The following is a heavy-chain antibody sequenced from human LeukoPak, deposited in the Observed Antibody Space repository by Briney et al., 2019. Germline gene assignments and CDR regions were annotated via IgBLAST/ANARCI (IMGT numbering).Heavy chain of an antibody. CDR3: ARAPYDILTGYWFDP. D-gene: IGHD3-9*01. J-gene: IGHJ5*02. CDR1: GFTFSSHT. V-gene: IGHV3-21*04. CDR2: ISSSSSYI. Sequence: GGSLRLSCAASGFTFSSHTMNWVRQAPGKGLEWVSSISSSSSYIYYADSVKGRFTISRDNAKNSLYLQMNSLRAEDTAVYYCARAPYDILTGYWFDPWGQGTLVTVSS.